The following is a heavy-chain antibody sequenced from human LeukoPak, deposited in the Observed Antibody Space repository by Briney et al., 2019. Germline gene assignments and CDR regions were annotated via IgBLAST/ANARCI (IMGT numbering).Heavy chain of an antibody. J-gene: IGHJ4*02. CDR2: ISSSSSYI. V-gene: IGHV3-21*01. D-gene: IGHD3-9*01. CDR1: GFTSSSYS. Sequence: PGGSLRLSCAASGFTSSSYSMNWVRQAPGKGLEWVSSISSSSSYIYYADSVKGRFTISRDNAKNSLYLQMNSLRAEDTAVYYCARVRVDYDILTGPLGYWGQGTLVTVSS. CDR3: ARVRVDYDILTGPLGY.